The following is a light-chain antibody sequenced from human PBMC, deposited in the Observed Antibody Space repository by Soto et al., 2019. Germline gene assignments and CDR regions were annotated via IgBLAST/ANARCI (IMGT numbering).Light chain of an antibody. CDR3: QQRSNWWT. CDR2: DAS. J-gene: IGKJ1*01. Sequence: EIVLTQSPATLSLSPGERATLSCRASQSVSSYLAWYQQKPGQAPRLLIYDASNRATGIPARFSGSGSGTDFTLTISSLEAEDFAVYYCQQRSNWWTFGQATKVEIK. CDR1: QSVSSY. V-gene: IGKV3-11*01.